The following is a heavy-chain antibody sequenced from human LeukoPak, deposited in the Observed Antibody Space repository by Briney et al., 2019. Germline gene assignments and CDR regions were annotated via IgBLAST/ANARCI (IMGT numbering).Heavy chain of an antibody. V-gene: IGHV4-38-2*02. J-gene: IGHJ4*02. D-gene: IGHD2-2*02. CDR1: GYSISSGYY. Sequence: PQTLSLTCTVSGYSISSGYYWGWIRQPPGKGLEWIGSIYHSGSTYYNPSLKSRVTISVDTSKNQFSLKLSSVTAADTAVYYCARGPGVPAAIGEDYWGQGTPVTVSS. CDR2: IYHSGST. CDR3: ARGPGVPAAIGEDY.